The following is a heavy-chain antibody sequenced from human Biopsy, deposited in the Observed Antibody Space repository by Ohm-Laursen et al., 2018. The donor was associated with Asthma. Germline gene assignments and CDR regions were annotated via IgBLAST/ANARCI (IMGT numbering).Heavy chain of an antibody. J-gene: IGHJ4*02. CDR1: GFTFSSYG. CDR2: ISNDGSSK. Sequence: SLRLSCAASGFTFSSYGMHWVRQAPGKGLEWVALISNDGSSKYYADSVKGRFAISRDISKNTLYLQMNSLRAEDTAVYYCARSDCGSGGYCYIPFYFWGQGTLVTVSS. V-gene: IGHV3-30*03. D-gene: IGHD2-21*02. CDR3: ARSDCGSGGYCYIPFYF.